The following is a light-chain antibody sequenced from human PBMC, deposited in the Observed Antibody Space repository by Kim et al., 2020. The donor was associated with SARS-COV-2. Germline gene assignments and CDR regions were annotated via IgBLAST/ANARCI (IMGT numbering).Light chain of an antibody. Sequence: DIQMTQSPSTLSASVGDRVTITCRASQTIDSWLAWYQQKPGKAPNLLIYKASTLQSGVPSRFSGSGSGTEFTLTISSLHPDDFATYNTYSVWTFGQGTKVDIK. CDR1: QTIDSW. CDR3: YSVWT. V-gene: IGKV1-5*03. CDR2: KAS. J-gene: IGKJ1*01.